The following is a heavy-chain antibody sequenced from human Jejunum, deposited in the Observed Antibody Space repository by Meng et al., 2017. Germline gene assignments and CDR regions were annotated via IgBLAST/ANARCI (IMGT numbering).Heavy chain of an antibody. CDR1: GGSTSSYY. CDR2: IYYSGRT. Sequence: SETLSLTCIVSGGSTSSYYWNWIRQPPGKGLEWIGYIYYSGRTNYNPSLESRVTISIDTSKDQFSLRLSSVTAADTAVYYCARGGPNRVRRVIIIQDSFDYWGQGALVTVSS. CDR3: ARGGPNRVRRVIIIQDSFDY. V-gene: IGHV4-59*01. J-gene: IGHJ4*02. D-gene: IGHD3-10*01.